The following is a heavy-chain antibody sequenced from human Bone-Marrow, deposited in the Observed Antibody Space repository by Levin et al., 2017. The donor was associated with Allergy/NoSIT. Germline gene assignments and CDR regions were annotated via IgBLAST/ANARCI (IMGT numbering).Heavy chain of an antibody. CDR3: ARGRDVWSGYYPLLFDY. Sequence: GESLKISCAASGFTFSSYWMHWVRQAPGKGLVWVSRINSDGSSTSYADSVKGRFTISRDNAKNTLYLQMNSLRAEDTAVYYCARGRDVWSGYYPLLFDYWGQGTLVTVSS. CDR1: GFTFSSYW. J-gene: IGHJ4*02. CDR2: INSDGSST. D-gene: IGHD3-3*01. V-gene: IGHV3-74*01.